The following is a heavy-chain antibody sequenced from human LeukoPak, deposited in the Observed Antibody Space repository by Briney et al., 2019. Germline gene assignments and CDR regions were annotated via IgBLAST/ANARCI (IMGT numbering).Heavy chain of an antibody. Sequence: PGGSLRLSCAASGFTVSSNYMSWVRQAPGKGLEWVSIIYSSGSTFYADSVKGRFTISRDNSKNTLYLQMNSLRAEDTAVYYCAREGSGSYYNWGYYMDVWGKGTTVTVSS. D-gene: IGHD3-10*01. J-gene: IGHJ6*03. CDR2: IYSSGST. CDR1: GFTVSSNY. CDR3: AREGSGSYYNWGYYMDV. V-gene: IGHV3-66*03.